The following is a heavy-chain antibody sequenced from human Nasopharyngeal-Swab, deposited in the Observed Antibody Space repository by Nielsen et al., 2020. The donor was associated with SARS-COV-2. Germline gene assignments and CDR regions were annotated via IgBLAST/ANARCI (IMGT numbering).Heavy chain of an antibody. CDR1: GFTFDDYA. V-gene: IGHV3-9*01. CDR2: ISWNSGSI. CDR3: AKDTSSSWYVGWFDP. Sequence: GGSLRLSCAASGFTFDDYAMHWVRQASGKGLEWVSGISWNSGSIGYADSVKGRFTISRDNAKNSLYLQMNSLRAEDTALYYCAKDTSSSWYVGWFDPWGQGTLVPSPQ. D-gene: IGHD6-13*01. J-gene: IGHJ5*02.